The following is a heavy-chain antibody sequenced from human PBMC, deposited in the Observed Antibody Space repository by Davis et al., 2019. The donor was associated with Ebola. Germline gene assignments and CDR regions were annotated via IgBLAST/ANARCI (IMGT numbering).Heavy chain of an antibody. CDR1: GYPFSDYG. CDR3: ARTTFITTVTPDYFDY. V-gene: IGHV1-18*04. J-gene: IGHJ4*02. D-gene: IGHD4-17*01. Sequence: ASVKVSCKASGYPFSDYGISWVRQAPGQGLEWMGWISAYNGNTNYAQKLQGRVTMTTDTSTSTAYMDLTSLRSDDTAVYYCARTTFITTVTPDYFDYWGQGTLVTVSS. CDR2: ISAYNGNT.